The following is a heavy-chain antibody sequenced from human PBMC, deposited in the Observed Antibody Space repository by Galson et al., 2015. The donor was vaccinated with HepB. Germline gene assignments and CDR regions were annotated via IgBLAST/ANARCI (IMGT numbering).Heavy chain of an antibody. V-gene: IGHV3-30*18. CDR2: ISYDGSNK. CDR3: AKDGAYCSGGSCYAGPLPYYYYGMDV. J-gene: IGHJ6*02. Sequence: LRLSCAASGFTFSSYGMHWVRQAPGKGLEWVAVISYDGSNKYYADSVKGRFTISRDNSKNTLYLQMNSLRAEDTAVYYCAKDGAYCSGGSCYAGPLPYYYYGMDVWGQGTTVTVSS. D-gene: IGHD2-15*01. CDR1: GFTFSSYG.